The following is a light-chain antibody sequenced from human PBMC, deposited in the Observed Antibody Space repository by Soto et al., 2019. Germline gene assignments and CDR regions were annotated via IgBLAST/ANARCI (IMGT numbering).Light chain of an antibody. CDR1: QSISSSY. CDR3: QQYGSSPPWT. V-gene: IGKV3-20*01. J-gene: IGKJ1*01. Sequence: EIGMTQSPAALSVSPGERATLSCRAIQSISSSYLAWYQQKPGQAPRLLIYGASSRATGIPDRFSGSGSGTDFTLTISRLEPEDFAVYYCQQYGSSPPWTFGQGTKVAIK. CDR2: GAS.